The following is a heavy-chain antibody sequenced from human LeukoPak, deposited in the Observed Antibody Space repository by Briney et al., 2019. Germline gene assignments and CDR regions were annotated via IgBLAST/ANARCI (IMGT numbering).Heavy chain of an antibody. D-gene: IGHD6-6*01. CDR2: ISGTGAGT. CDR1: GFTFSSYA. CDR3: AKGGINQLGD. V-gene: IGHV3-23*01. J-gene: IGHJ4*02. Sequence: PGGSLRLSCAASGFTFSSYAMTWVRQFPGKGLGWVSAISGTGAGTHYADSVKGRFTISRDNSKNTLFLQMNSLRAEDTAVYYCAKGGINQLGDWGQGTLVTVSS.